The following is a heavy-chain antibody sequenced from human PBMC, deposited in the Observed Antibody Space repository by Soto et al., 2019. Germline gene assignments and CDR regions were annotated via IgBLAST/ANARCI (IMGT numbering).Heavy chain of an antibody. J-gene: IGHJ4*02. CDR2: IYYSGST. CDR3: ARGYDILTGPLDY. CDR1: GGSITSSSFY. V-gene: IGHV4-39*01. D-gene: IGHD3-9*01. Sequence: SETLSLTCTVSGGSITSSSFYWGWIRQPPGKGQEWIGIIYYSGSTYYNPSLKSRVTISVDTSKSQFSLNLNSVTAADTAVYYCARGYDILTGPLDYWGPGTLVTVSS.